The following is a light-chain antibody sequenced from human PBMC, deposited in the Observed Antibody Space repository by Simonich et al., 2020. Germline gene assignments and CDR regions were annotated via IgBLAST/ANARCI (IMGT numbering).Light chain of an antibody. CDR1: QSVLYRTNNKNY. J-gene: IGKJ2*01. Sequence: DIVMTQSPDSLAVSLGERATLNCKSSQSVLYRTNNKNYFAWYQQKPGQPPKLLIYWASTRESGVPDRVSGSGSGTDFTLTISSLQAEDVAVYYCQQYYSTPPYTFGQGTKLEIK. V-gene: IGKV4-1*01. CDR3: QQYYSTPPYT. CDR2: WAS.